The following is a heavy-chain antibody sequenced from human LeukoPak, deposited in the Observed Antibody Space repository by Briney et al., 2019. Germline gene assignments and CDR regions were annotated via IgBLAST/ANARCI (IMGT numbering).Heavy chain of an antibody. Sequence: GESLKISREGSGYNFTSYWIGWARQMPGKGLEWMAIIFPGNYDTIYSPSFQGQVTISADKSISTAYLQWRGLKASDTAMYYCVRHNNYALVYWGQGTLVTVSS. D-gene: IGHD5-18*01. V-gene: IGHV5-51*01. CDR3: VRHNNYALVY. CDR2: IFPGNYDT. J-gene: IGHJ4*02. CDR1: GYNFTSYW.